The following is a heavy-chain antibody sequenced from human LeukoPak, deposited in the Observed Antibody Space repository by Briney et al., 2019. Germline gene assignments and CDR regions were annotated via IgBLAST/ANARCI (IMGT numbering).Heavy chain of an antibody. CDR2: INPNSGGT. Sequence: ASVKVSCKASGYTFTGYYMHWVRQAPGQGLEWMGWINPNSGGTNYAQKFQGRVTMTRDTSISTAYMELSRLRSDDTAVYYCARALSIMTTVTTDYDYWGQGTLVTVSS. D-gene: IGHD4-17*01. V-gene: IGHV1-2*02. CDR1: GYTFTGYY. J-gene: IGHJ4*02. CDR3: ARALSIMTTVTTDYDY.